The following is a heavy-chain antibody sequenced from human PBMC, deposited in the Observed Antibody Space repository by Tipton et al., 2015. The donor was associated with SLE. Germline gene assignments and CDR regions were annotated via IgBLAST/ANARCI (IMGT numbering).Heavy chain of an antibody. Sequence: TLSLTCAVSGYSISSGYYWGWIRQPPGKGLEWIGSIYHSGSTFYNPSLKSRVTISVDTSKNQFSLQLNSVTPEDTAVYYCARVRPSAAGTERGFDYWGQGTLVTVSS. CDR1: GYSISSGYY. J-gene: IGHJ4*02. CDR3: ARVRPSAAGTERGFDY. D-gene: IGHD6-13*01. V-gene: IGHV4-38-2*01. CDR2: IYHSGST.